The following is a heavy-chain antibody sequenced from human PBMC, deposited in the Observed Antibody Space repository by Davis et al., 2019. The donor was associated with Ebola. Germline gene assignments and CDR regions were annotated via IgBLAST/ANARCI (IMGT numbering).Heavy chain of an antibody. D-gene: IGHD3-22*01. V-gene: IGHV1-18*01. CDR3: ARVYYYDRFDY. Sequence: ASVKVSCKASGYTFTSYAMHWVRQAPGQGLEWMGWISAYNGNTNYAQKLQGRVTMTTDTSTSTAYMELRSLRSDDTAVYYCARVYYYDRFDYWGQGTLVTVSS. CDR2: ISAYNGNT. CDR1: GYTFTSYA. J-gene: IGHJ4*02.